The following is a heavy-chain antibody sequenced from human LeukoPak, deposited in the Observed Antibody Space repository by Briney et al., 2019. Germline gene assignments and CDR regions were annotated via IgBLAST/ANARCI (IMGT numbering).Heavy chain of an antibody. Sequence: GGSLSLSCAASGFTFSSYAMSWVRQAPGKGLEWVSAISGSGGSTYYADSVKGRFTISRDNSKNTLYLQMNSLRAEDTAVYYCAKGLGRLWFGEFLFDPWGQGTLVTVSS. CDR2: ISGSGGST. J-gene: IGHJ5*02. CDR1: GFTFSSYA. D-gene: IGHD3-10*01. CDR3: AKGLGRLWFGEFLFDP. V-gene: IGHV3-23*01.